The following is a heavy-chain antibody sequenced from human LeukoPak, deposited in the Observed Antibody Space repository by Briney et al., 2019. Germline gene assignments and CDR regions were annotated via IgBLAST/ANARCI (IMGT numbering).Heavy chain of an antibody. CDR1: GFTFSSYW. CDR3: ARGGSWRLDEFDY. CDR2: INSDGSST. Sequence: GGSLRLSCAASGFTFSSYWMHWVRQAPGKGLVWVSRINSDGSSTSYADSVKGRFTISRDNAKNTLYLQMNSLRAEDTAVYYCARGGSWRLDEFDYWDQGTLVTVSS. V-gene: IGHV3-74*01. J-gene: IGHJ4*02. D-gene: IGHD6-13*01.